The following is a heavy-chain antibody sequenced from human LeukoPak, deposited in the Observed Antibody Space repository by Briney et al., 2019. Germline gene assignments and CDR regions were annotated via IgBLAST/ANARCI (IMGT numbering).Heavy chain of an antibody. CDR3: SIALNK. D-gene: IGHD1/OR15-1a*01. CDR1: GFTFSNYW. J-gene: IGHJ4*02. CDR2: IKQDGSEK. V-gene: IGHV3-7*01. Sequence: PGGSLRLSFAASGFTFSNYWMDWVRQAPGRGLEWVANIKQDGSEKYYVDSVKGRFTISRDNAENSLYLQMDSLRAEDTAIYYCSIALNKWGQGTLVTVSS.